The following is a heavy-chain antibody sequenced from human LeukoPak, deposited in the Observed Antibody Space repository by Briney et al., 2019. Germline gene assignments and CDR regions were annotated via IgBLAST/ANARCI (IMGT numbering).Heavy chain of an antibody. Sequence: SETLSLTCTVSGGSISSYYWSWIRQPPGKGLEWIGYIYYSGSTKYNPSFNSRVTMSVDTSKNQISLKLSSVTAAATAVYFCAREGTTGWAFWGQGTLVTVSS. CDR3: AREGTTGWAF. V-gene: IGHV4-59*01. J-gene: IGHJ4*02. CDR2: IYYSGST. D-gene: IGHD1-1*01. CDR1: GGSISSYY.